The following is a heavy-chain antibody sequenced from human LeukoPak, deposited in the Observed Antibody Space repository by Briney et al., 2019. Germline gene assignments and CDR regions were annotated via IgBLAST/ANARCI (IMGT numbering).Heavy chain of an antibody. CDR3: ARRVSDPLKVDY. J-gene: IGHJ4*02. D-gene: IGHD3-22*01. CDR2: IYYSGST. Sequence: SETLSLTCTVSGGSICSISYYWGWIRQPPGKGLEWIGSIYYSGSTYYNPSLKSRITITVDTSKNQFSLKLSSVTAADTAVYYCARRVSDPLKVDYWGQGTLVTVSS. CDR1: GGSICSISYY. V-gene: IGHV4-39*01.